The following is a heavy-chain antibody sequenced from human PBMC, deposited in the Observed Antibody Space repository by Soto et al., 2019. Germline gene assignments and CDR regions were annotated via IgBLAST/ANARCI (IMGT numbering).Heavy chain of an antibody. CDR1: GRCISSAGCY. CDR3: ARGVAAAGLDY. D-gene: IGHD6-13*01. CDR2: IYSSGST. J-gene: IGHJ4*02. V-gene: IGHV4-31*03. Sequence: AQTLSLTCPVSGRCISSAGCYWSWIRQHPGKGLEWIGYIYSSGSTYYNPSLKSRVTISVDTSKNEFSLKLSSVTAADTAVYYCARGVAAAGLDYWGQGTLVTVSS.